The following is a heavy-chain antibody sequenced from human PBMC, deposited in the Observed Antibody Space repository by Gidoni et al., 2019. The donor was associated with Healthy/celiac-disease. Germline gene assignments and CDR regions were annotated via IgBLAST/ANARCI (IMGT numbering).Heavy chain of an antibody. V-gene: IGHV3-53*01. CDR2: IYSGGST. CDR1: GFTVSSNY. Sequence: EVQLVESGGGLIQPGGSLRLSCAASGFTVSSNYMSWVLQAPGKGLEWVSVIYSGGSTYYADSVKGRFTISRDNSKNTLYLQMNSLRAEDTAVYYCARGAAHRGLYYWYFDLWGRGTLVTVSS. D-gene: IGHD4-17*01. J-gene: IGHJ2*01. CDR3: ARGAAHRGLYYWYFDL.